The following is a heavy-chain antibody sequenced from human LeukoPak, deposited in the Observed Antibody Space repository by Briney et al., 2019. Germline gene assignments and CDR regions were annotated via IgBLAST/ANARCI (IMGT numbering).Heavy chain of an antibody. V-gene: IGHV3-23*01. D-gene: IGHD3-10*01. CDR1: GFTFSIYG. CDR2: ISGSGGST. J-gene: IGHJ4*02. CDR3: AKDRAQTPLKY. Sequence: GGSLRLSCAASGFTFSIYGMTWVRQAPGKGLEWVPGISGSGGSTYYADSVKGRLTISRDNSKNTLYLQMNSLRAEDTAVYYCAKDRAQTPLKYWGQGTLVTVSS.